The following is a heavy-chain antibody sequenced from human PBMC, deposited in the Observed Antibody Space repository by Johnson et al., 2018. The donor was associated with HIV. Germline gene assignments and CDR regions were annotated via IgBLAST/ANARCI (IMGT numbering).Heavy chain of an antibody. Sequence: QVQLVESGGVLVQPGRSLRLSCAASGFTFSSYAMHWVRQAPGKGLEWVAVISYDGSNKYYADSVKGRFTISRDNSKNTVYLQMNSLRAEDTAVYHCTSYSSGWPGGAFDIWGLG. D-gene: IGHD6-19*01. J-gene: IGHJ3*02. CDR1: GFTFSSYA. V-gene: IGHV3-30-3*01. CDR3: TSYSSGWPGGAFDI. CDR2: ISYDGSNK.